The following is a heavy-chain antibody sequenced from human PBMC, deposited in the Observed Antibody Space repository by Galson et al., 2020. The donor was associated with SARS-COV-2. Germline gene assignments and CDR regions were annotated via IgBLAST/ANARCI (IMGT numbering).Heavy chain of an antibody. CDR2: IYTGGYT. J-gene: IGHJ4*02. CDR1: GFTVSTDY. Sequence: GGSLRLSCAASGFTVSTDYMNWVRQAPGKGLEWVSVIYTGGYTSYADSVRGRFSVSRDDSKNTVYLEMSSLRAEDTAVYYCARERAYYGSWYYFDYWGQGALVTVSS. D-gene: IGHD2-15*01. CDR3: ARERAYYGSWYYFDY. V-gene: IGHV3-66*01.